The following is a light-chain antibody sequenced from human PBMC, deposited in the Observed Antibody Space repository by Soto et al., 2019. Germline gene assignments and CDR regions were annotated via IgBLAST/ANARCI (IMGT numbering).Light chain of an antibody. J-gene: IGLJ1*01. Sequence: QSALTQPAAVSGSPGQSITISCTGTSSDVGGYNYVSWYQQHPDKAPKLMIYEVSYRPSGVSNRFSGSKSGNTASLTISGLQAEDEADYYCSSYTNDATRVFGSGTKLTVL. V-gene: IGLV2-14*01. CDR2: EVS. CDR1: SSDVGGYNY. CDR3: SSYTNDATRV.